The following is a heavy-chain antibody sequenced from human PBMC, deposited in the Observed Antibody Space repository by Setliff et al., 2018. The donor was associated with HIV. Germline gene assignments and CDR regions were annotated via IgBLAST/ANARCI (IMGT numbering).Heavy chain of an antibody. CDR1: GGSFSGYY. CDR2: IHHSRRT. D-gene: IGHD7-27*01. V-gene: IGHV4-34*01. Sequence: SETLSLTCAVYGGSFSGYYWSWIRQSPEKGLEWIGEIHHSRRTNYSPSLKSRVAISLDTSKNQFSLKLSSVTAADTAIYYCARHGSALTGDGHHLDSWGQGILVTVSS. CDR3: ARHGSALTGDGHHLDS. J-gene: IGHJ5*01.